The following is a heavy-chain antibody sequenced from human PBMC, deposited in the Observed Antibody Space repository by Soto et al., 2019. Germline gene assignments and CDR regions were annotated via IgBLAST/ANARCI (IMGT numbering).Heavy chain of an antibody. Sequence: QVQLVQSGAEVKKPGASVKVSCKASGYTFTSYDINWVRQATGQGLEWMGWMNPNSGNTGNAQKFHGIVTMTRNTSTSTTYMELSSLRSEDTAVYYCARGLPGYCSGGSCYNWFDPWGQGTLVTVSS. CDR2: MNPNSGNT. CDR3: ARGLPGYCSGGSCYNWFDP. V-gene: IGHV1-8*01. J-gene: IGHJ5*02. D-gene: IGHD2-15*01. CDR1: GYTFTSYD.